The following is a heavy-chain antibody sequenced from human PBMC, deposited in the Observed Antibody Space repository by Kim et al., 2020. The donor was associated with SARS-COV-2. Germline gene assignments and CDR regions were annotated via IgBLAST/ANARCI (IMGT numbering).Heavy chain of an antibody. V-gene: IGHV3-23*01. CDR3: AKCDDGSGSYYYYYYYGMDV. CDR2: ISGSGGST. J-gene: IGHJ6*02. Sequence: VGSLRLSCAASGFTFSSYAMSWVRQAPGKGLEWVSAISGSGGSTYYADSVKGRFTISRDNSKNTLYLQMNSLRAEDTAVYYCAKCDDGSGSYYYYYYYGMDVWGQGTTVTVSS. CDR1: GFTFSSYA. D-gene: IGHD3-10*01.